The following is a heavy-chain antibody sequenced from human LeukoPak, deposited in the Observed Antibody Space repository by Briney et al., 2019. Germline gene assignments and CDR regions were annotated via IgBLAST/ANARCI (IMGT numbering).Heavy chain of an antibody. Sequence: GGSLRLPCAASGFTFSSYGMHWVRQAPGKGLEWVAVIWYDGSNKYYADSVRGRFTISRDNSKNTLYLQMNSLRAEDTAVYYCARGSKNFWSGYYYRTKEYYFDYWGQGTLVTV. CDR2: IWYDGSNK. D-gene: IGHD3-3*01. CDR1: GFTFSSYG. CDR3: ARGSKNFWSGYYYRTKEYYFDY. J-gene: IGHJ4*02. V-gene: IGHV3-33*01.